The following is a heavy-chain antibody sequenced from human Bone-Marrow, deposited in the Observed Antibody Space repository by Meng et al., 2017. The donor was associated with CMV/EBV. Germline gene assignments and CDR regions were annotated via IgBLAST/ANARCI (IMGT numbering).Heavy chain of an antibody. CDR2: IESKSGGGTA. CDR3: STIGLGGSYSLDY. J-gene: IGHJ4*02. CDR1: GFTFSNAR. V-gene: IGHV3-15*04. D-gene: IGHD1-26*01. Sequence: GGSLRLSCAASGFTFSNARMSWVRQAPGKGLEWVGRIESKSGGGTADYGAPVKGRFTISRDDSKNALYLQIDSLKSEDTAMYYCSTIGLGGSYSLDYWGQGTLVTVLL.